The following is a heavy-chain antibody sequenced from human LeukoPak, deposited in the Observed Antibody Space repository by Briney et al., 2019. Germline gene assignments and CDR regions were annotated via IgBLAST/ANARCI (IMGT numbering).Heavy chain of an antibody. Sequence: PGRSLRFYCAASGFTFSSYAMHWVRQAPGKGLEWGAVISYDGSNKYYADSVKGRFTISRDNSKNTLYLQRNSLRAEATAVYYCARGRMTTVVTGDDYIDYWGQGTMVTVSS. CDR3: ARGRMTTVVTGDDYIDY. J-gene: IGHJ4*02. V-gene: IGHV3-30*04. CDR1: GFTFSSYA. CDR2: ISYDGSNK. D-gene: IGHD4-23*01.